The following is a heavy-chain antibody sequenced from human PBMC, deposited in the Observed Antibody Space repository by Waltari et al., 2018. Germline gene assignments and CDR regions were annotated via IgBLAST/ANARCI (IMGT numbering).Heavy chain of an antibody. V-gene: IGHV3-72*01. Sequence: EVQLVESGGGLVQPGWSLRLLCALPGFSFSYHYIDWVRQAPGKGLEWVGRTRNKVNSYTTEYAASVKGRFTISRDDSKNSLHLQMNSLKTEDTAVYYCAREAATIQTYFDYWGQGTLVTVSS. D-gene: IGHD5-12*01. CDR1: GFSFSYHY. J-gene: IGHJ4*02. CDR2: TRNKVNSYTT. CDR3: AREAATIQTYFDY.